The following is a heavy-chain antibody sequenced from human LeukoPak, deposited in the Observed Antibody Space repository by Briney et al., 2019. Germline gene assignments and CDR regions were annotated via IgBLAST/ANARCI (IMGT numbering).Heavy chain of an antibody. V-gene: IGHV4-30-2*01. CDR2: IYHSGST. CDR1: GFTFSSHA. Sequence: LRLSCAASGFTFSSHAMSWVRQAPGKGLEWIGYIYHSGSTYYNPSLKSRVTISVDRSKNRFSLKLSSVTAADTAVYYCAREDWSSGDAFDIWGQGTMVTVSS. D-gene: IGHD1-26*01. CDR3: AREDWSSGDAFDI. J-gene: IGHJ3*02.